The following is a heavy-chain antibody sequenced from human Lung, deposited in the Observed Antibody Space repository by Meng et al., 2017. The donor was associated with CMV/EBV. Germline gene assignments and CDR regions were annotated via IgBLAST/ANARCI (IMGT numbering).Heavy chain of an antibody. Sequence: GGSLRLXCEGSGFSFSDYYMIWIRQAPGKGLEWLAYISSSGNSIYYTDSVEGRFTISRDNARNSPYLQMNSLRVDDTAVYYCARDRGGNYYFDYWGQGTLVTVSS. CDR2: ISSSGNSI. J-gene: IGHJ4*02. CDR3: ARDRGGNYYFDY. V-gene: IGHV3-11*01. CDR1: GFSFSDYY. D-gene: IGHD4-23*01.